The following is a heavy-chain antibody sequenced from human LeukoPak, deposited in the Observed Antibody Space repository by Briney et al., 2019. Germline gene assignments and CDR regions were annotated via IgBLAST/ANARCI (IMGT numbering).Heavy chain of an antibody. CDR3: ARVGAYDYVWGSYRLYFDY. CDR2: INHSGST. Sequence: SETLSLTCAVYGGSFSGYYWSWIRQPPGKGLEWIGEINHSGSTNYNPSLKSRVTISVDTSKNQFSLKLSSVTAADTAVYYCARVGAYDYVWGSYRLYFDYWGQGTLVTVSS. V-gene: IGHV4-34*01. J-gene: IGHJ4*02. CDR1: GGSFSGYY. D-gene: IGHD3-16*02.